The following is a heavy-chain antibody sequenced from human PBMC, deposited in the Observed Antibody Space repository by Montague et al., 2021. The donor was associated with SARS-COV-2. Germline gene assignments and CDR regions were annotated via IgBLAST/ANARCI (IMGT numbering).Heavy chain of an antibody. CDR2: ISGSGSDT. CDR1: GFTFNSYG. CDR3: ARDRGRSWED. D-gene: IGHD6-13*01. J-gene: IGHJ4*02. Sequence: SLRLSCAASGFTFNSYGMIWIRQTPGKGLEWVSAISGSGSDTHYIDSVRGRFTISRDNSENSLYLQMDNLRVEDTAMYYCARDRGRSWEDWGQGTLVTVSS. V-gene: IGHV3-11*06.